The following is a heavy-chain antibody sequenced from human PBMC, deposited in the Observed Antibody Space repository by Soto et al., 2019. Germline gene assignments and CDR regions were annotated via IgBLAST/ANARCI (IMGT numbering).Heavy chain of an antibody. Sequence: LGESLKISCKGSGYSFTSYWIGWVRQMPGKGLEWMGIIYPGDSDTRYSPSFQGQVTISADKSISTAYLQWSSLKASDTAMYYCARQRPSITMVRGVTGPYYYGMDVWGQGTTVTVSS. D-gene: IGHD3-10*01. CDR1: GYSFTSYW. CDR2: IYPGDSDT. CDR3: ARQRPSITMVRGVTGPYYYGMDV. J-gene: IGHJ6*02. V-gene: IGHV5-51*01.